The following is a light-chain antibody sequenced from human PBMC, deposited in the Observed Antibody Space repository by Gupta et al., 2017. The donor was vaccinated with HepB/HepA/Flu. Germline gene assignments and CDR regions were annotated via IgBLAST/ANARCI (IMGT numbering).Light chain of an antibody. CDR1: QSLVHSDGNTY. CDR2: QVS. V-gene: IGKV2-30*02. CDR3: MQGTYCPRT. Sequence: DVVMTQSPLSLPVTLGQPASISCRSSQSLVHSDGNTYLDWYQQRPGQSPRRLIYQVSNRDSGVPDRFSGSGSGTDFTLKISRVEADDVGFYYCMQGTYCPRTFGQGTKVEIK. J-gene: IGKJ1*01.